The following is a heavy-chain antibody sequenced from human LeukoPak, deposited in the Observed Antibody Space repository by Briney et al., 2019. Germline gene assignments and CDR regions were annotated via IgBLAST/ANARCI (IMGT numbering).Heavy chain of an antibody. CDR2: IWYDGSNK. D-gene: IGHD6-13*01. CDR1: GFTFSSYG. V-gene: IGHV3-33*01. Sequence: GRSLRLSCAASGFTFSSYGMHWVRQAPGKGLEWVAVIWYDGSNKYYADSVKGRFTISRDNSKNTLYLQMNSLRAEDTAVYYCARDKISSSWYYFDYWGQGTLVTVSS. J-gene: IGHJ4*02. CDR3: ARDKISSSWYYFDY.